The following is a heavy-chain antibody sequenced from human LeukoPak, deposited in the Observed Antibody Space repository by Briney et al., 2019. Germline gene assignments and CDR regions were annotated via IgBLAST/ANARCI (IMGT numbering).Heavy chain of an antibody. J-gene: IGHJ6*03. D-gene: IGHD3-3*01. Sequence: SETLSLTCTVSGGSISSSSYYWGWIRQPPGKGLEWIGSIYYSGSTYYNPSLKSRVTISVDTSKNQFSLKLSSVTAADTAVYYCAGGLYDFWSGYHVHYYMDVWGKGTTVTVSS. CDR1: GGSISSSSYY. V-gene: IGHV4-39*07. CDR2: IYYSGST. CDR3: AGGLYDFWSGYHVHYYMDV.